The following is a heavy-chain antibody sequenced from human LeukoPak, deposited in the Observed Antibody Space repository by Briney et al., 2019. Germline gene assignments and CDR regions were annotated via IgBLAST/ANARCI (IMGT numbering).Heavy chain of an antibody. V-gene: IGHV3-53*01. Sequence: GGSLRLSCAASGFTITTNYMNWVRQAPGKGLEWVSVIYGDDETIYADSVKGRFTISRDNSKNTLYLQMNSLRADDTAVYYCAREAVMPVAPVKIGTSDRPLYEYYGLDVWGQGTTVTVS. CDR3: AREAVMPVAPVKIGTSDRPLYEYYGLDV. D-gene: IGHD1/OR15-1a*01. CDR1: GFTITTNY. J-gene: IGHJ6*02. CDR2: IYGDDET.